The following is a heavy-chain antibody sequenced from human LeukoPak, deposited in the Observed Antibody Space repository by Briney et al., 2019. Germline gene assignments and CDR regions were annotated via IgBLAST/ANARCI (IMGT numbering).Heavy chain of an antibody. CDR2: ISSSSSYI. D-gene: IGHD3-9*01. J-gene: IGHJ4*02. CDR1: GFTFSSYS. Sequence: SGGSLRLSCAASGFTFSSYSMNWVRQAPGKGLEWVSSISSSSSYIYYADSVKGRFTISRDNAKNSLYLQMNSLRAEDTAVYYCARGGLTNYYFDYWGQGTLVTVSS. V-gene: IGHV3-21*01. CDR3: ARGGLTNYYFDY.